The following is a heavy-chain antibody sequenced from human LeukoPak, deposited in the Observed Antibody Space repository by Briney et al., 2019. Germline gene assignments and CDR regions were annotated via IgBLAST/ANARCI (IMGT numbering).Heavy chain of an antibody. V-gene: IGHV3-21*01. CDR1: GFTFSSYT. Sequence: GGSLRLSCAASGFTFSSYTMNRVRQAPGKGLEWVSSISSSSSYIYYADSVKGRFTISRDNAKNSLYLQMNSLRADDTAVYYCARDAIAAVGTKRNWFDPWGQGTLVTVSS. CDR2: ISSSSSYI. J-gene: IGHJ5*02. CDR3: ARDAIAAVGTKRNWFDP. D-gene: IGHD6-13*01.